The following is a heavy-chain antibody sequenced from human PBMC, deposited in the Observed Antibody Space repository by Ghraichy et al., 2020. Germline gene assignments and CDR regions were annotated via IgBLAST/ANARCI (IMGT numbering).Heavy chain of an antibody. CDR3: GSVAGAGTDYYYSGIDV. D-gene: IGHD6-13*01. V-gene: IGHV1-69*04. Sequence: SVKVSCKASGGSLSNYVISWVRQAPGQGLEWMGRIIPILGLTKYAQEFQGRITIIADRSTSIAYMELSSLRSEDTAVYYCGSVAGAGTDYYYSGIDVWGQGTTVTVS. CDR2: IIPILGLT. CDR1: GGSLSNYV. J-gene: IGHJ6*02.